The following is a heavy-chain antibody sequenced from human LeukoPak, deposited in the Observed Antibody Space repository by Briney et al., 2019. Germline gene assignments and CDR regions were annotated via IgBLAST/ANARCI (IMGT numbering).Heavy chain of an antibody. CDR2: INDYTGNT. Sequence: SETLSLTCDVFGGSFTDYFWTWIRQSPGKGLEWIGEINDYTGNTNYNPSLNSRVSISLEKSKNQFSLELRSVTAAATAVYYCARGRVAKIVVVHSFQYGMDVWGQGTTVTVSS. J-gene: IGHJ6*02. CDR1: GGSFTDYF. V-gene: IGHV4-34*01. CDR3: ARGRVAKIVVVHSFQYGMDV. D-gene: IGHD3-22*01.